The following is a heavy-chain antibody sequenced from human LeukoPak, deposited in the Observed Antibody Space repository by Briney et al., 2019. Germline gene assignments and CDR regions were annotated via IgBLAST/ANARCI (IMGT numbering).Heavy chain of an antibody. V-gene: IGHV4-59*01. J-gene: IGHJ2*01. CDR1: GGSLSIYY. CDR3: GRDNALMGSVYWYFDL. D-gene: IGHD2-8*01. Sequence: SDPLSLTCSLWGGSLSIYYWREIPPPRGKGVEWMGYNYYSESTNYTPPLRTRVTMSGDTSKTQFSEKLRSEPAGDASVFYCGRDNALMGSVYWYFDLWGRGNLVTVSS. CDR2: NYYSEST.